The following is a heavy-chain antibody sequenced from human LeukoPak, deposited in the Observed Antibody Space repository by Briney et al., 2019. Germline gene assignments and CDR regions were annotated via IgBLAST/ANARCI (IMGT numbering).Heavy chain of an antibody. Sequence: GGSLRLSCAASGFTFSSYGMHWVRQAPGKGLEWVAVIWYDGSNKYYADSVKGRFTISRDNSKNTLYLQMNSLRAEDTAVYYCARGRAAAGGPYFGYWGQGTLVTVSS. J-gene: IGHJ4*02. CDR1: GFTFSSYG. CDR2: IWYDGSNK. D-gene: IGHD6-13*01. V-gene: IGHV3-33*01. CDR3: ARGRAAAGGPYFGY.